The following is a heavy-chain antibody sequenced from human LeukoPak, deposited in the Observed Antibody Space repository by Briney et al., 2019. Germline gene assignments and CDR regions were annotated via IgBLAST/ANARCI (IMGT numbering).Heavy chain of an antibody. D-gene: IGHD2-15*01. CDR1: GGSFSGSY. J-gene: IGHJ4*02. Sequence: SETLSLTCAVYGGSFSGSYWNWIRQPPGKGLEWIGEINHSGSTNYNPSLKSRVTISVDTSKNQFSLKLRSVTAADTAVYYCAGRQWYLLTTTPDYWGQGTLVTVSS. CDR3: AGRQWYLLTTTPDY. V-gene: IGHV4-34*01. CDR2: INHSGST.